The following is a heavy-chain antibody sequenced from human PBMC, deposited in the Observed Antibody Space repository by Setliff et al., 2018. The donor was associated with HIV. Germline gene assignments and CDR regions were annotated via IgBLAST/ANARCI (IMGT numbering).Heavy chain of an antibody. CDR2: LFHTGSS. V-gene: IGHV4-39*01. Sequence: PSETLSLTCTVSGDSLAGSHYSWGWVRQPPGQGLEWLGNLFHTGSSYFNPSLKSRLTMSVDTSKNQFSLSLISMTAADSAVYYCARLGDNSDWRSNYFSYYMDVWGKGTTVTVSS. CDR3: ARLGDNSDWRSNYFSYYMDV. CDR1: GDSLAGSHYS. D-gene: IGHD3-22*01. J-gene: IGHJ6*03.